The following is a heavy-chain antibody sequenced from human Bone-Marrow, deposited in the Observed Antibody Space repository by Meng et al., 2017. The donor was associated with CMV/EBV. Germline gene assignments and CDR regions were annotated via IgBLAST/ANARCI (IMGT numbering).Heavy chain of an antibody. CDR2: INSDGSST. V-gene: IGHV3-74*01. J-gene: IGHJ4*02. CDR3: AKEGVAAHPGDY. Sequence: EVELVGSGGGLVQPGGSLRLSCAASGLTFSSYWMHWVRQAPGKGLVWVSRINSDGSSTSYADSVKGRFTISRDNSKNTLYLQMNSLRAEDTAVYYCAKEGVAAHPGDYWGQGTLVTVSS. D-gene: IGHD6-6*01. CDR1: GLTFSSYW.